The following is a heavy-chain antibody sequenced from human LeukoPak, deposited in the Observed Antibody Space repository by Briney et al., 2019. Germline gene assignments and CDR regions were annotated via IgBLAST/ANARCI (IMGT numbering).Heavy chain of an antibody. V-gene: IGHV3-23*01. CDR1: EFTFSRYA. CDR2: ISGTGGST. CDR3: AKGYCSGTSCYSGLD. D-gene: IGHD2-2*01. J-gene: IGHJ4*02. Sequence: GGSLRLSCAASEFTFSRYAMSWVRQAPGKGLEWVSTISGTGGSTYYADSVKGRFTISRDNSKNTLSLQMNGLRPEDTAIYYCAKGYCSGTSCYSGLDWGQGTLVTVSS.